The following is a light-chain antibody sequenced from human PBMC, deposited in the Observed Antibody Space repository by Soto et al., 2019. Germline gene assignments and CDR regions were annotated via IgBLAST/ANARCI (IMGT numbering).Light chain of an antibody. CDR1: QAISSR. CDR2: KTS. V-gene: IGKV1-5*03. J-gene: IGKJ4*02. CDR3: QHYDPYSP. Sequence: DIQMTQSPSTLSASVGDSVTITCRASQAISSRLAWYQQKPGKAPKLLIYKTSTLEGGVPSRFSGSGSGTEFTLTISSLQPDDLAIYYGQHYDPYSPFGGWTKVEIK.